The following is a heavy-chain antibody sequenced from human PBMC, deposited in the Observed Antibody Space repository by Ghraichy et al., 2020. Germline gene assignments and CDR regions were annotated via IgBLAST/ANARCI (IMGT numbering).Heavy chain of an antibody. D-gene: IGHD6-13*01. V-gene: IGHV4-34*01. Sequence: SETLSLTCAVYGGSFSGYYWSWIRQPPGKGLEWIGEINHSGSTNYNPSLKSRVTISVDTSKNQFSLKLSPVTAADTAVYYCARGPAVSSSWYVYYYYMDVWGKGTTVTVSS. CDR2: INHSGST. CDR3: ARGPAVSSSWYVYYYYMDV. CDR1: GGSFSGYY. J-gene: IGHJ6*03.